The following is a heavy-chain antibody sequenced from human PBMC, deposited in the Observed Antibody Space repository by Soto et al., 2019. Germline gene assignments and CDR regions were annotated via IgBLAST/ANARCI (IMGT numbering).Heavy chain of an antibody. CDR3: ARDHGGGGLTLEY. CDR1: GFIFSDYY. Sequence: QVHLEESGGGLVKPGGSLRLSCTASGFIFSDYYMSWIRQAPGKGLEWVSDISNSCRITHHAASVEGRLTISRGNAKDSLYLQMNSLRPEDSAIYYCARDHGGGGLTLEYWGQGTLVTVSS. V-gene: IGHV3-11*01. J-gene: IGHJ4*02. CDR2: ISNSCRIT. D-gene: IGHD3-16*01.